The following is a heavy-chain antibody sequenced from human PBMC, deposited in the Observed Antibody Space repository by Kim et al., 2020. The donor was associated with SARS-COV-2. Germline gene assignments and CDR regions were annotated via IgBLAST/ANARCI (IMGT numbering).Heavy chain of an antibody. CDR1: GFDVSNNY. CDR3: TTYTTKDN. D-gene: IGHD1-26*01. V-gene: IGHV3-53*01. J-gene: IGHJ4*02. Sequence: LSLTCAASGFDVSNNYMSWVRQAPGKGLEWVALIYSGGKGYYADSVGGRFTISRDNSKNTLYLQMNSLRGEDTAFYYCTTYTTKDNWGQGILVTVSS. CDR2: IYSGGKG.